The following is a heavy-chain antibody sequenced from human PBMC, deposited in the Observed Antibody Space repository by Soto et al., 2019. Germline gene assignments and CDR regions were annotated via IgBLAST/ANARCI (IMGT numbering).Heavy chain of an antibody. D-gene: IGHD1-20*01. J-gene: IGHJ4*02. CDR3: ASYNWNDDGDY. CDR1: GGSVSSGSYY. V-gene: IGHV4-61*01. Sequence: QVQLQESGPGLVKPSETLSLTCTVSGGSVSSGSYYWSWIRQPPGKGLEWIGYIYYSETTNYNPSLKSRVTISGDTSKNQFSLKLNSVTAADTAVYYCASYNWNDDGDYWGQGTLVTVSS. CDR2: IYYSETT.